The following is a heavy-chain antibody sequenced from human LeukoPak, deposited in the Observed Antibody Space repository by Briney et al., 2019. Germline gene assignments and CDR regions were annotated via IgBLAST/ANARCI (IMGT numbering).Heavy chain of an antibody. D-gene: IGHD1-26*01. CDR1: GFTFSSYW. CDR3: ARGPVGATPYYYYGMDV. Sequence: GGSLRLSCAASGFTFSSYWMHWVRQAPGKGLVWVSRINSDGSSTSYAGSVKGRFTISRDNAKNTLYLQMNSLRAEDTAVYYCARGPVGATPYYYYGMDVWGQGTTVTVSS. J-gene: IGHJ6*02. CDR2: INSDGSST. V-gene: IGHV3-74*01.